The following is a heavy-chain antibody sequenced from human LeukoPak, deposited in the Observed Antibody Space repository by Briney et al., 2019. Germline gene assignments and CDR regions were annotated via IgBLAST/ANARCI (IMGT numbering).Heavy chain of an antibody. Sequence: GGSLRLSCAASGFTFSSYGMHWVRQAPGKGLEWVAFIRYDGSNKYYADFVKGRFTVSRDNAKNSLYLQMNSLRAEDTAVYYCARARSTPYGSGSLIYFDYWGQGTLVTVSS. CDR2: IRYDGSNK. D-gene: IGHD3-10*01. J-gene: IGHJ4*02. CDR1: GFTFSSYG. CDR3: ARARSTPYGSGSLIYFDY. V-gene: IGHV3-30*02.